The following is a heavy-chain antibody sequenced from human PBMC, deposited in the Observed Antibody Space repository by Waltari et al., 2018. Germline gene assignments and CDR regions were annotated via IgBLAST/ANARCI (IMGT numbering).Heavy chain of an antibody. Sequence: QVQLVESGGGVVQPGGSLRLSCAASGFTFSSYGMHWVRQAPGKGLEWVAFIRYDGSNKYYADSVKGRFTISRDNSKNTLYLQMNSLRAEDTAVYYCAKEVLEYWGQGTLVTVSS. V-gene: IGHV3-30*02. J-gene: IGHJ4*02. D-gene: IGHD1-1*01. CDR3: AKEVLEY. CDR2: IRYDGSNK. CDR1: GFTFSSYG.